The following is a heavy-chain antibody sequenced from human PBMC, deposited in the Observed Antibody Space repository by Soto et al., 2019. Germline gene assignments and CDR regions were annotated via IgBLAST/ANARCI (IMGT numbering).Heavy chain of an antibody. CDR1: GYTFTGYY. V-gene: IGHV1-2*02. J-gene: IGHJ4*02. D-gene: IGHD2-2*01. CDR3: ARVPAPYCSSTSCFTFDY. Sequence: GASVKGSCKASGYTFTGYYMHWVRQAPGQGLEWMGWINPNSGGTNYAQKFQGRVTMTRDTSISTAYMELSRLRSDDTAVYYCARVPAPYCSSTSCFTFDYGGQGTLVTGSS. CDR2: INPNSGGT.